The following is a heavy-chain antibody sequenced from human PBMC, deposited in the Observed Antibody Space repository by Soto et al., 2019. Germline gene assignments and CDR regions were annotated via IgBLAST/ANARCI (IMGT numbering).Heavy chain of an antibody. CDR1: GYTFTSYA. CDR2: IIPIFGTA. Sequence: GASVKVSCKASGYTFTSYAISWVRQAPGQGLEWMGGIIPIFGTANYAQRVQGRVTITADESTSTAYMELSSLRSKDTAVYYCASNQWGHTARSPIDYWGQGTLVTVSS. V-gene: IGHV1-69*13. D-gene: IGHD5-18*01. J-gene: IGHJ4*02. CDR3: ASNQWGHTARSPIDY.